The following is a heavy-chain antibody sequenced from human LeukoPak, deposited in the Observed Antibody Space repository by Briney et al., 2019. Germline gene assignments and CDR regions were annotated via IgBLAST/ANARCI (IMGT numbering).Heavy chain of an antibody. CDR3: AKVRGLAGATPIDY. Sequence: PGGSLRLSCVASEFTFSSYAMSWVRQAPGKGLEWVSAISGSGSGGSTYYADSVKGRFTISRDNSKNTLYLQMNSLRAEDTAVYYCAKVRGLAGATPIDYWGQGTLVTVSS. CDR1: EFTFSSYA. J-gene: IGHJ4*02. CDR2: ISGSGSGGST. D-gene: IGHD1-26*01. V-gene: IGHV3-23*01.